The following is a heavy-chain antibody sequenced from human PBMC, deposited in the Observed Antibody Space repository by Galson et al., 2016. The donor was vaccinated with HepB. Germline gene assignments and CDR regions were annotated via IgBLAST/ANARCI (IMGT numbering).Heavy chain of an antibody. CDR2: VSGSAAGTEYGITT. CDR3: TRDRGFWSGYSGASYRYGMDV. Sequence: SLRLSCAASGFTFSDYYMTWIRQAPGKGLEWVAAVSGSAAGTEYGITTDYADSVKGRFTISRDTSRNTLYLQMNSLRAEDTAVYYCTRDRGFWSGYSGASYRYGMDVWGQGTTVTVSS. J-gene: IGHJ6*02. CDR1: GFTFSDYY. D-gene: IGHD3-3*01. V-gene: IGHV3-23*01.